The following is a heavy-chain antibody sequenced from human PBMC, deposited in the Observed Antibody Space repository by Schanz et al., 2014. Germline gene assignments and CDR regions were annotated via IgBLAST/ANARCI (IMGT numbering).Heavy chain of an antibody. CDR2: INPSGGST. D-gene: IGHD2-21*01. CDR1: GYTFAGHA. CDR3: ARDGYSVVVISTTESFDI. V-gene: IGHV1-46*01. J-gene: IGHJ3*02. Sequence: QVQLVQSGAEVKKPGASVKVSCQASGYTFAGHAVHWVRQAPGQGLEWMGIINPSGGSTSYAQKFQGRVTMTRDTSTSTVYMELSSLRAEDTAVYYCARDGYSVVVISTTESFDIWGQGTMVTVSP.